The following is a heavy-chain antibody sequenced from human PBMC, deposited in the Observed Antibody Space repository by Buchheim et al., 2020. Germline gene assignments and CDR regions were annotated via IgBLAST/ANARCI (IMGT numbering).Heavy chain of an antibody. V-gene: IGHV3-23*01. D-gene: IGHD7-27*01. J-gene: IGHJ6*02. CDR1: GFTFSSYA. CDR2: ISGSGGST. CDR3: AKPGLNWGDYYYYGMDV. Sequence: EVQLLESGGGLVQPGGSLRLSCAASGFTFSSYAMSWVRQAPGKGLEWVSAISGSGGSTYYADSVKGRFTISRDNSKNTLYLQMNSLRAEDAAVYYCAKPGLNWGDYYYYGMDVWGQGTT.